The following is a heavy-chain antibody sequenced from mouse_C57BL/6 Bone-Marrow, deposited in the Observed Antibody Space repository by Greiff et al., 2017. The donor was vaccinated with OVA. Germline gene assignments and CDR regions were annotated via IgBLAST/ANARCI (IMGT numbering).Heavy chain of an antibody. J-gene: IGHJ1*03. V-gene: IGHV6-3*01. CDR2: ISSKSDNYAT. CDR3: AEGYWYFDV. CDR1: GFTFSNYW. Sequence: EVQLEESGGGLVQPGGSMKLSCVASGFTFSNYWMNWVRQSPEQGLEWVAQISSKSDNYATHYAESVKGRFTISRDDSKSSVYLQMNNLRAEDTGIYYCAEGYWYFDVWGTGTTVTVSS.